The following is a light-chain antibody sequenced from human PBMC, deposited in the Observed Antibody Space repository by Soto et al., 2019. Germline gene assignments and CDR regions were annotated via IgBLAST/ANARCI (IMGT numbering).Light chain of an antibody. J-gene: IGKJ1*01. V-gene: IGKV1-5*03. CDR1: QSISSW. CDR2: KAT. Sequence: DIQMTQSPSTLSASVGDRVTITCRASQSISSWLAWYQQKPGKAPKLLIYKATSLESGVPSRLSGSGSGTEFTLTISSLRPDDFATYYCQQYNAYSTFGQGTKVEIK. CDR3: QQYNAYST.